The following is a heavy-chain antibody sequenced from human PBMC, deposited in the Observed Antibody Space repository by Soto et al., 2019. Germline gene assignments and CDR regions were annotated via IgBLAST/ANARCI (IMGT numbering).Heavy chain of an antibody. CDR1: GGTFSSYT. V-gene: IGHV1-69*02. D-gene: IGHD3-22*01. CDR3: ARRYDRSDY. Sequence: QVQLVQSGAEVKKPGSSVKVSCNASGGTFSSYTISWVRQPPGQGLEWMGRIITILGIANDAQKVQGRVTMTANKSTSTDYIELSSLRCENTGVYYCARRYDRSDYWGQGTMVTV. J-gene: IGHJ4*02. CDR2: IITILGIA.